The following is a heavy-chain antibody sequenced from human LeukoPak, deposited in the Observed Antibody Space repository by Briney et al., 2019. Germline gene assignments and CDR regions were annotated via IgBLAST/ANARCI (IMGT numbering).Heavy chain of an antibody. Sequence: GGSLRLSCAASGFTFSSYGMHWVRQAPGKGLEWVAVISYDGSNKYYADSVKGRFAISRDNSKNTLYPQMNSLRGEDTAVYYCARLGGSYGPYYFEYWGQGTLVTVSS. CDR2: ISYDGSNK. V-gene: IGHV3-30*03. J-gene: IGHJ4*02. D-gene: IGHD5-18*01. CDR3: ARLGGSYGPYYFEY. CDR1: GFTFSSYG.